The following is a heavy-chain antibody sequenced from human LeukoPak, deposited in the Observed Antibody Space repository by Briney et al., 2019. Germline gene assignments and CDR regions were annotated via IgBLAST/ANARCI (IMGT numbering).Heavy chain of an antibody. CDR3: ASGRYSNYFDY. CDR1: GFTFSDYY. J-gene: IGHJ4*02. CDR2: ISSSSSYT. D-gene: IGHD4-11*01. V-gene: IGHV3-11*06. Sequence: PGGSLRLSGAASGFTFSDYYMSWIRQAPGKGLEWVSYISSSSSYTNYADSVKGRFTISRDNAKNSLYLQMNSLRAEDTAVYYCASGRYSNYFDYWGQGTLVTVSS.